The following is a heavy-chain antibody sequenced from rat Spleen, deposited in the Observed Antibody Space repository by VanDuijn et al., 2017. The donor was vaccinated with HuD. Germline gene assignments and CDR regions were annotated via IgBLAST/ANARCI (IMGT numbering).Heavy chain of an antibody. CDR2: MRYDGDT. D-gene: IGHD1-10*01. J-gene: IGHJ4*01. CDR3: ARSPYNNYVMDA. Sequence: QVQLKESGPGLVQPSQTLSLTCTVSGFSLTGNNVYWVRQPPGKGLEWMGRMRYDGDTYYNSALKSRLSISRDTSKNQVFLKLKSLQTDDTGIYYCARSPYNNYVMDAWGQGASVTVSS. V-gene: IGHV2-63*01. CDR1: GFSLTGNN.